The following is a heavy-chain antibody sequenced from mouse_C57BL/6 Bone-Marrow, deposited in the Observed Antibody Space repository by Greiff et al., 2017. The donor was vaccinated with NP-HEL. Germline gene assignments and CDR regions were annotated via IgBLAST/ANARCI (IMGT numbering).Heavy chain of an antibody. J-gene: IGHJ4*01. Sequence: EVMLVESGGGLVQPKGSLKLSCAASGFTFNTYAMHWVRQAPGKGLEWVARIRSKSSNYATYYADSVKDRFTISRDDSQSMLYLQMNNLKTEDTAMYDCVREPTTTVDYAMDYWGQGTSVTVSS. D-gene: IGHD1-1*01. CDR1: GFTFNTYA. CDR2: IRSKSSNYAT. V-gene: IGHV10-3*01. CDR3: VREPTTTVDYAMDY.